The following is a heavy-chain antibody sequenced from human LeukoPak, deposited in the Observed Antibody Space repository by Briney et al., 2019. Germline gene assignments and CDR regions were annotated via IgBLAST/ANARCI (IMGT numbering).Heavy chain of an antibody. CDR1: GFTFTGFH. CDR3: ARGAFSGYANAKYDT. D-gene: IGHD5-12*01. CDR2: INPNSGAT. J-gene: IGHJ5*02. V-gene: IGHV1-2*02. Sequence: ASVKVSCKASGFTFTGFHMHWVRQAPGQGLEWLGWINPNSGATNYAQRFQGRVTMTRDTSISTAYMELSGLRSDDTAVYYCARGAFSGYANAKYDTWDQGTLVTVSS.